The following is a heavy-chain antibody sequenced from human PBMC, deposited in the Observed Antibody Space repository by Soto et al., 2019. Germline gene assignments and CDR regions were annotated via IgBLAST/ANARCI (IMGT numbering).Heavy chain of an antibody. Sequence: GGSLRLSCVTSGFTFSRYSMHWFRQAPGKGLEWVAVTSSDGGTKFYADSVKGRFTVSRDNSKNTLYLQMNSLRPEDTAVYYCAREVVLTEWYFDNWGQGSLVTVSS. CDR3: AREVVLTEWYFDN. CDR1: GFTFSRYS. D-gene: IGHD2-21*01. J-gene: IGHJ4*02. CDR2: TSSDGGTK. V-gene: IGHV3-30-3*01.